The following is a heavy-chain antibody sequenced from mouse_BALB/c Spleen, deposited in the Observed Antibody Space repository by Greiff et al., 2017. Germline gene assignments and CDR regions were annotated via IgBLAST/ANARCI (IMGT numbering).Heavy chain of an antibody. J-gene: IGHJ3*01. CDR3: AIYSSFAY. Sequence: VQLQQPGAELVKPGASVKLSCKASGYTFTSYWMHWVKQRPGQGLEWIGEIDPSDSYTNYNQKFKGKATLTVDKSSSTAYMQLSSLTSEDSAVYYCAIYSSFAYWGQGTLVTVSA. CDR1: GYTFTSYW. CDR2: IDPSDSYT. V-gene: IGHV1-69*02. D-gene: IGHD2-1*01.